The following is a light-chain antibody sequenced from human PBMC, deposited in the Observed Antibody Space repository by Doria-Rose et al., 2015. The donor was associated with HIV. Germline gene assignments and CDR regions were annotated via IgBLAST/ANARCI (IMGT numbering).Light chain of an antibody. J-gene: IGKJ3*01. V-gene: IGKV4-1*01. CDR2: WAS. Sequence: DIRVTQSPESLGMSMGERATLNCKSNQSLLYTSKNYLAWYQQKPGQPPKLLIYWASTRLSGVPARFSGSGSATDFTLTISSLEAEDVAVYYCQQYYGTPSFGPGATVDIK. CDR3: QQYYGTPS. CDR1: QSLLYTSKNY.